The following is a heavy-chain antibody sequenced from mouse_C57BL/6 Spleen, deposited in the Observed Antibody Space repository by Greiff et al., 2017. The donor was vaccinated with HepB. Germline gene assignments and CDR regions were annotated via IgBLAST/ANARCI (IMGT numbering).Heavy chain of an antibody. V-gene: IGHV1-64*01. Sequence: QVQLQQPGAELVKPGASVKLSCKASGYTFTSYWMHWVKQRPGQGLEWIGMIHPNSGSTNYNEKFKSKATLTVDKSSSTAYMQLSSLTSEDSAVYYGARREGLYGNYGGDAMDYWGQGTSVTVSS. CDR3: ARREGLYGNYGGDAMDY. J-gene: IGHJ4*01. CDR1: GYTFTSYW. D-gene: IGHD2-1*01. CDR2: IHPNSGST.